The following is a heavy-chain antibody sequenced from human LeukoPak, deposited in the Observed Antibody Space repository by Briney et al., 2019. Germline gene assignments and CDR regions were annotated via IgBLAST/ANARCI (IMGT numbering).Heavy chain of an antibody. CDR3: ARGRVRGGYTDY. D-gene: IGHD5-12*01. CDR2: IYYSRST. J-gene: IGHJ4*02. Sequence: SETLSLTCTVSGGSISSSSYYWGWLRQPPGTGLEWIMSIYYSRSTYYTLSLKCRVTISVDTSKNQFSLKLSSVTAADTAVYYCARGRVRGGYTDYWGQGTQVTVAS. V-gene: IGHV4-39*07. CDR1: GGSISSSSYY.